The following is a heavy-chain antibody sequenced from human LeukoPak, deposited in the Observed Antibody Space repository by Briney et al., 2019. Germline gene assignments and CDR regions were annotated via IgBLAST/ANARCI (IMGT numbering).Heavy chain of an antibody. CDR3: ATGVAAYYYFDY. CDR1: GCTLTELS. Sequence: GASVKVSCKVSGCTLTELSMHWVRQAPGRGLEWMGGFDPEDGEAIYAQKFQGRVTMTEDTSTDTAYMELSSLRSEDTAVYYCATGVAAYYYFDYWGQGTLVTVSS. CDR2: FDPEDGEA. D-gene: IGHD6-13*01. V-gene: IGHV1-24*01. J-gene: IGHJ4*02.